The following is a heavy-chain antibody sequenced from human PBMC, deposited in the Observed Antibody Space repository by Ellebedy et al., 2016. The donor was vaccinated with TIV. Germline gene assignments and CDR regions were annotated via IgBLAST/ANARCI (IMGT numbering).Heavy chain of an antibody. V-gene: IGHV1-46*01. CDR1: GYTFTSYY. CDR3: ARGVVPAASDAFDI. D-gene: IGHD2-2*01. CDR2: INPSGGST. Sequence: ASVKVSXKASGYTFTSYYMHWVRQAPGQGLEWMGIINPSGGSTSYAQKFQGRVTMTRNTSISTAYMELSSLRSEDTAVYYCARGVVPAASDAFDIWGQGTMVTVSS. J-gene: IGHJ3*02.